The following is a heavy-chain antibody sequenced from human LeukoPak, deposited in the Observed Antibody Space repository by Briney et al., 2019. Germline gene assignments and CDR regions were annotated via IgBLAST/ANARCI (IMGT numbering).Heavy chain of an antibody. V-gene: IGHV3-53*01. Sequence: GGSLRLSCAASGFSVSGNYMSWVRQAPGKGLEWVSVIYAVGTTYYADSVKGRFTISRDTSRNALYLQMNSLRVDGTAVYYCTRGPEWSRPVGDACDIWGQGTMVTVSS. CDR1: GFSVSGNY. CDR3: TRGPEWSRPVGDACDI. J-gene: IGHJ3*02. D-gene: IGHD3-3*01. CDR2: IYAVGTT.